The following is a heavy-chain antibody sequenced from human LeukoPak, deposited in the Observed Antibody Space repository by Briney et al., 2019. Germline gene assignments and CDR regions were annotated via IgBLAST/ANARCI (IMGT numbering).Heavy chain of an antibody. D-gene: IGHD3-3*01. CDR1: GGSISSSSYY. Sequence: SETLSLTCTVSGGSISSSSYYWSWIRQPPGKGLEWIGEINHSGSTNYNPSLKSRVTISVDTSKNQFSLKLSSVTAADTAVYYCARGSRLRFLEWPRGDWFDPWGQGTLVTVSS. CDR2: INHSGST. J-gene: IGHJ5*02. CDR3: ARGSRLRFLEWPRGDWFDP. V-gene: IGHV4-39*07.